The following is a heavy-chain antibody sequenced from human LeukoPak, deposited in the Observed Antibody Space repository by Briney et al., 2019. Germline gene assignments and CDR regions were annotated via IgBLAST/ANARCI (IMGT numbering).Heavy chain of an antibody. CDR3: ARSAAGTLDY. V-gene: IGHV6-1*01. CDR2: TYYKSKWNN. CDR1: GDSVSIRSAT. J-gene: IGHJ4*02. Sequence: SQALSLTYAISGDSVSIRSATWNWIRQSPSRGLEWLGSTYYKSKWNNDYAISVKSRITITPDTPNNQFSLHLNSVTPEDTAVYFCARSAAGTLDYWGQGTLVTVSS. D-gene: IGHD6-13*01.